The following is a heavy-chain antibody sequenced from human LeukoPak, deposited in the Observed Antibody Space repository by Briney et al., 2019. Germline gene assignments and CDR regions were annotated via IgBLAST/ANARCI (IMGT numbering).Heavy chain of an antibody. CDR3: ARHRSPRWLQYLCYFDY. V-gene: IGHV4-39*01. CDR2: IYYSGST. Sequence: PSETLSLTCTVSGGSISSSNYYWGWIRQPPGKGLEWIGSIYYSGSTYYNPSLKSRVTISVDTSKNQFSLKLSSVTAADTAVYYCARHRSPRWLQYLCYFDYWGQGTLVTVSS. J-gene: IGHJ4*02. D-gene: IGHD5-24*01. CDR1: GGSISSSNYY.